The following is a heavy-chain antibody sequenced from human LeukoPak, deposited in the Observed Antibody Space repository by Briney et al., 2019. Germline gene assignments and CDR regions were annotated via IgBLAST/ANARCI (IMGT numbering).Heavy chain of an antibody. CDR2: INPDGSGT. Sequence: QPGGSLRLSCAASGFTFSSYWMHWVRQDPGKGLAWVSRINPDGSGTSYADSVKGRFTISRDNSKNIQYLQMNSVRVEDTAVYYCARDPVLGAPDYLDYWGRGTLVTVSS. CDR3: ARDPVLGAPDYLDY. D-gene: IGHD1-26*01. CDR1: GFTFSSYW. V-gene: IGHV3-74*01. J-gene: IGHJ4*02.